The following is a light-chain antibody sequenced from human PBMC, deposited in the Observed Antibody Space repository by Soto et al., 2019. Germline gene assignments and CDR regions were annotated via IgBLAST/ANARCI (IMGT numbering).Light chain of an antibody. Sequence: QSVLTQPPSVSGAPGQRVTISCTGSSSNIGAGYHVHWYQQLPGAAPKLLIFGDSNRPSGVPDRFSGSKSGTSASLAITGLQADDEADYYGQSSDSRLSGSDVFGTGTKVTVL. CDR2: GDS. CDR3: QSSDSRLSGSDV. V-gene: IGLV1-40*01. CDR1: SSNIGAGYH. J-gene: IGLJ1*01.